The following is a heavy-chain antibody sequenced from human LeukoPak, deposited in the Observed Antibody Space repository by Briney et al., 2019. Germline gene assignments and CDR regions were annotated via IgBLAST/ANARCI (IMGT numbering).Heavy chain of an antibody. D-gene: IGHD3-10*01. CDR3: AKDPGSDDEEKYFDS. Sequence: PGGSLRVSCAASGFIFNDYAMHWVRQAPGKGLEWVAFIRSDGTNEYYADSVKGRFSISRDNSRNTLYLQMNSLRPEDTAVYYCAKDPGSDDEEKYFDSWGEGALVIVSS. V-gene: IGHV3-30*02. J-gene: IGHJ4*02. CDR1: GFIFNDYA. CDR2: IRSDGTNE.